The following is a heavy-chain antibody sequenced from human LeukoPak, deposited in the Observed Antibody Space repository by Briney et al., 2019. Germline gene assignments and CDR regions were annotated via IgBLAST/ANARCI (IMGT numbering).Heavy chain of an antibody. CDR2: IGSGGTT. J-gene: IGHJ4*02. V-gene: IGHV3-23*01. CDR1: GFTFRTYG. Sequence: GGSLRLSCAASGFTFRTYGMSWVRQAPGEGLEWVSAIGSGGTTYYTDSVKGRFTISRDNSKTTLYLQMSSLRAEDTAVYYCAKRGEFCSSTSCLDYWGQGTLVTVSS. CDR3: AKRGEFCSSTSCLDY. D-gene: IGHD2-2*01.